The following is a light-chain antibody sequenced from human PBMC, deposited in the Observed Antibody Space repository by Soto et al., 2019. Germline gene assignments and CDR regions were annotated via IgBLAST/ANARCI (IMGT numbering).Light chain of an antibody. J-gene: IGLJ1*01. CDR3: NSYTSSSTYV. V-gene: IGLV2-14*01. CDR1: SSDVGAYNF. Sequence: QSVLTQPASVSGSPGQSITISCTGTSSDVGAYNFVSRYQQHPGKAPKLMIYDVTNRPSGVSDRFSGSKSGNMASLSISGLQAEDEADYYCNSYTSSSTYVFGTGTKVTVL. CDR2: DVT.